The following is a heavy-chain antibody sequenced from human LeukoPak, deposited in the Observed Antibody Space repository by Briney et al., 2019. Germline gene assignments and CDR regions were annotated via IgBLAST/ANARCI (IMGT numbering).Heavy chain of an antibody. Sequence: ASVKVSCKASGYTFTGYYMHWVRQAPGQGLEWMGRINPNSGGTNYAQKFQGRVTMTTDTSISTAYMERSSLRADDTAVYYCARXPNYXGXXPXXXXDDXWGXGTL. V-gene: IGHV1-2*06. J-gene: IGHJ5*02. CDR3: ARXPNYXGXXPXXXXDDX. CDR1: GYTFTGYY. CDR2: INPNSGGT. D-gene: IGHD4-23*01.